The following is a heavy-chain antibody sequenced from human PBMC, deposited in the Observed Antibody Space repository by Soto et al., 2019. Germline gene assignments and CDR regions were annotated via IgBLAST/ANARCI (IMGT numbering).Heavy chain of an antibody. V-gene: IGHV3-48*02. Sequence: LRLSCAASGFTFSSYSMNWVRQAPGKGLEWVSYISSSSSTIYYADSVKGRFTISRDNAKNSLYLQMNSLRDEDTAVYYCARVDYGDYVGAFDIWGQGTMVTVSS. D-gene: IGHD4-17*01. CDR2: ISSSSSTI. CDR1: GFTFSSYS. J-gene: IGHJ3*02. CDR3: ARVDYGDYVGAFDI.